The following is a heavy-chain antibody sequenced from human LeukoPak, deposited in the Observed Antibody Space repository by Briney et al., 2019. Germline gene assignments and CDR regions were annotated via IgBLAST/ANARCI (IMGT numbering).Heavy chain of an antibody. CDR3: ARYPRGYGSGSYYYFDY. J-gene: IGHJ4*02. V-gene: IGHV3-48*03. CDR1: GFTFSSYA. Sequence: GGSLRLSCAASGFTFSSYAMCWVRQAPGKGLEWVSYISSSGSTIYYADSVKGRFTISRDNAKNSLYLQMNSLRAEDTAVYYCARYPRGYGSGSYYYFDYWGQGTLVTVSS. D-gene: IGHD3-10*01. CDR2: ISSSGSTI.